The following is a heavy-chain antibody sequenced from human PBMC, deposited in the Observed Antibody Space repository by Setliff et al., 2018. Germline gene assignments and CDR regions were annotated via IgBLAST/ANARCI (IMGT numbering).Heavy chain of an antibody. CDR2: IHHSGKA. D-gene: IGHD3-22*01. Sequence: PSETLSLTCAVSGFSISSGYYWGWIRQPPGKGLEWIVNIHHSGKAYYNPSLKSRVTMSVDTSKNHVSLKLSSVTAADTAVYYCARAHTWSLPNDNSGYPGWFDPWGQGTLVTSPQ. CDR3: ARAHTWSLPNDNSGYPGWFDP. V-gene: IGHV4-38-2*01. J-gene: IGHJ5*02. CDR1: GFSISSGYY.